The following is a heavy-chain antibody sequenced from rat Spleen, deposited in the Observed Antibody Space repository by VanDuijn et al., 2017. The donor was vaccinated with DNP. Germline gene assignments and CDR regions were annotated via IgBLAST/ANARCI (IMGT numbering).Heavy chain of an antibody. V-gene: IGHV5-58*01. D-gene: IGHD5-1*01. J-gene: IGHJ1*01. CDR1: GFTFSGYW. CDR2: INTDGDTT. CDR3: TRGAGSPYWSFDF. Sequence: EVQLVESGGGLVQPGRSMKLSCAASGFTFSGYWMYWIRQAPGKGLEWVASINTDGDTTYYPDSVKGRFTVSRNNAKNTLYLQMDSLRSEDTATYYCTRGAGSPYWSFDFWGPGTVVTVSS.